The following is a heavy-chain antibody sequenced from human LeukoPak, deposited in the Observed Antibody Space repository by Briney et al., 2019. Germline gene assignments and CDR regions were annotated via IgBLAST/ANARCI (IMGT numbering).Heavy chain of an antibody. D-gene: IGHD2-15*01. J-gene: IGHJ6*02. CDR3: ARDGGGSLYGMDV. Sequence: PSETLSLTCTVSGGSVSSGVYCWSWIRQRPGEGLQWIGYICSSGSAYYNPSLRGRVTMSIDTSNNQFSLKLNPVTAPDTAVHYCARDGGGSLYGMDVWGQGTTVTVSS. V-gene: IGHV4-31*03. CDR2: ICSSGSA. CDR1: GGSVSSGVYC.